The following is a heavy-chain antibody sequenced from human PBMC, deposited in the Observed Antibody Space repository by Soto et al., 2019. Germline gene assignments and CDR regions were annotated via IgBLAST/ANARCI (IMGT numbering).Heavy chain of an antibody. V-gene: IGHV1-69*06. Sequence: QVQLVQSGAEVKKPGSSVKVSCKDSGGTFSSYAISWVRQAPGQGLEWMGGIIPIFGTANYAQKFQGRVTITADKSTSTAYMELSSLRSEDTAVYYCARGSIHLWFGGYYYYGMDVWVQGTTVTVSS. CDR1: GGTFSSYA. D-gene: IGHD5-18*01. CDR3: ARGSIHLWFGGYYYYGMDV. J-gene: IGHJ6*02. CDR2: IIPIFGTA.